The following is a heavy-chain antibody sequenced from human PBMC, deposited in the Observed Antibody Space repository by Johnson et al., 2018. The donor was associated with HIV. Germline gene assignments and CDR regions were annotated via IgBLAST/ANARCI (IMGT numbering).Heavy chain of an antibody. Sequence: QVQLVESGGGVVQPGGSLRLSCAASGFTFSSYAMHWVRQAPGKGLEWVAIISYDGSNKYYADSVTGRFTISRDNSKNTLYLQMNSLRAEDTAVYYCAKDLFTEREDDAFDIWGQGTMVTVSS. J-gene: IGHJ3*02. CDR2: ISYDGSNK. CDR1: GFTFSSYA. CDR3: AKDLFTEREDDAFDI. V-gene: IGHV3-30-3*02. D-gene: IGHD1-26*01.